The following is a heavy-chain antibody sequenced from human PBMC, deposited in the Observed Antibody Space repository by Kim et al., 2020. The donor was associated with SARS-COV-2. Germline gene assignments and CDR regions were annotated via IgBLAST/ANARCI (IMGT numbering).Heavy chain of an antibody. Sequence: GGSLRLSCAASGFTFDDYAMHWVRQAPGKGLEWVSGISWNSGSIGYADSVKGRFTISRDNAKNSLYLQMNSLRAEDTALYYCAKDNRRYYDSSGFDYWGQGTWSPSPQ. J-gene: IGHJ4*02. D-gene: IGHD3-22*01. CDR1: GFTFDDYA. V-gene: IGHV3-9*01. CDR2: ISWNSGSI. CDR3: AKDNRRYYDSSGFDY.